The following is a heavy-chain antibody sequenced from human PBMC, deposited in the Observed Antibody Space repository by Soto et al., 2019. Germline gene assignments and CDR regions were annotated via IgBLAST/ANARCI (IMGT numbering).Heavy chain of an antibody. CDR3: AKSVGATTYYGMDV. Sequence: GGSLRLSCAAPGFTFSSYAMSWVRQAPGKGLEWVSAISGSGGSTYYADSVKGRFTISRDNSKNTLYLQMNSLRAGDTAVYYCAKSVGATTYYGMDVWGQGTTVTVSS. J-gene: IGHJ6*02. CDR2: ISGSGGST. CDR1: GFTFSSYA. V-gene: IGHV3-23*01. D-gene: IGHD1-26*01.